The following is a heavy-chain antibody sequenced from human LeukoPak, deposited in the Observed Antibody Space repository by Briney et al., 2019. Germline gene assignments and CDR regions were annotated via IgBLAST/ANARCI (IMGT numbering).Heavy chain of an antibody. CDR1: GGSISSGGYY. J-gene: IGHJ4*02. D-gene: IGHD3-10*01. CDR3: ASVGGSDNYYVDY. V-gene: IGHV4-30-2*02. Sequence: MPSETLSLTCTVSGGSISSGGYYWSWIRQPPGKGLEWIGYIYHSGSTYYNPSLKSRVTISVDRSKNQFSLKLSSVTAADTAVYYCASVGGSDNYYVDYWGQGTLVTVSS. CDR2: IYHSGST.